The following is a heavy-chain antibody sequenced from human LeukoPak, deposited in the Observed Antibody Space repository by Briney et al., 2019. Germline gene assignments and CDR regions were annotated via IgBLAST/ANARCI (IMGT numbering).Heavy chain of an antibody. D-gene: IGHD2-2*02. CDR3: ASGDCSSSGCHIGWFDP. J-gene: IGHJ5*02. CDR2: IYYSGGN. Sequence: SETLSLTCTVSGGSVRSGSYYWSWIRQPPGKGLEWIGYIYYSGGNNYNPSLKSRVTISVDTSKNQFSLKLSSVTAADTAVYYCASGDCSSSGCHIGWFDPWGQGTLVTVSS. V-gene: IGHV4-61*01. CDR1: GGSVRSGSYY.